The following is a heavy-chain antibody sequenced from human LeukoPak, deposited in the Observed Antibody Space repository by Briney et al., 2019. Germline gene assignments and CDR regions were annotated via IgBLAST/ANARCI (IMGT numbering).Heavy chain of an antibody. CDR2: IYYSRTT. D-gene: IGHD3-22*01. Sequence: SETLSLTCTVSGGSISSSSYYWGWVRQPPGTGLEWVGSIYYSRTTYYNPSLKSRVTISVDTSKNQFSLKLSSVTAADTAVYYCARVPHYDTKVVEGDWYFDLWGRGTLVTVSS. V-gene: IGHV4-39*01. CDR1: GGSISSSSYY. J-gene: IGHJ2*01. CDR3: ARVPHYDTKVVEGDWYFDL.